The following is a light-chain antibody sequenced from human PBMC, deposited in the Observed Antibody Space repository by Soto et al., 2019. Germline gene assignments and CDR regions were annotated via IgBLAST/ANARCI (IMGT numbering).Light chain of an antibody. CDR1: QSLLYSNGYNY. CDR3: MQALQSLT. V-gene: IGKV2-28*01. CDR2: VGS. J-gene: IGKJ4*01. Sequence: DIVMTQSPPSLPVTPGEPASISCRSSQSLLYSNGYNYLEWYLQKPGQSPQLLIYVGSIRASGVPDRFGSSGSSADFTLKSSRVEAEDVGVYYCMQALQSLTFGGGTRVDIK.